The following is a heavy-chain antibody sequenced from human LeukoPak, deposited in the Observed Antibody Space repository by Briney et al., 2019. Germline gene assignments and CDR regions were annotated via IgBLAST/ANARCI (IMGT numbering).Heavy chain of an antibody. Sequence: GRSLRLSCAASGFTFDDYAMHWVRQAPGKGLEWVSGISWNSGSIGYADSVKGRFTISRDNAKNSLYLQMNSLRAEDTAVYYCARVPVPGYYYGMDVWGQGTTVTVSS. CDR2: ISWNSGSI. CDR3: ARVPVPGYYYGMDV. V-gene: IGHV3-9*01. J-gene: IGHJ6*02. CDR1: GFTFDDYA. D-gene: IGHD6-6*01.